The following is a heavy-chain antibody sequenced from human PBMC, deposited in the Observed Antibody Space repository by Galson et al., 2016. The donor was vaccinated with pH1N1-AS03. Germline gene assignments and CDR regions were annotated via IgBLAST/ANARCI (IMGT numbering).Heavy chain of an antibody. CDR3: VRDPFCSSFDI. J-gene: IGHJ3*02. CDR1: GFSFSTTW. D-gene: IGHD6-19*01. V-gene: IGHV3-7*01. CDR2: IKEDGSVR. Sequence: SLRLSCAVSGFSFSTTWMTWVRQAPGKGLEFVANIKEDGSVRNYAGSVKGRFIISRDNAQNSLYLQMNSLGVEDTALYYCVRDPFCSSFDIWGQGTVVTVSS.